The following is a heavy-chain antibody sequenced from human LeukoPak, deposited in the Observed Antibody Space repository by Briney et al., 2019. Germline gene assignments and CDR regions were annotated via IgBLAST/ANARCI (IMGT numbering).Heavy chain of an antibody. Sequence: SETLSLTCAVYGGSFSGYYWNWIRQPPGKGLEWIGEINHSESTNYNPSLKIRVTISVDTSKNQFSLKLSSVTAADTPVYYCARSSPRIAARFKGLYYMDVWGKRTTVTASS. J-gene: IGHJ6*03. CDR2: INHSEST. D-gene: IGHD6-6*01. CDR3: ARSSPRIAARFKGLYYMDV. V-gene: IGHV4-34*01. CDR1: GGSFSGYY.